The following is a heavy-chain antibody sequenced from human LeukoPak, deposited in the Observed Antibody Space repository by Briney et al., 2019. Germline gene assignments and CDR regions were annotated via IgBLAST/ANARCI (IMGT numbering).Heavy chain of an antibody. Sequence: GGSLRLSCAASGFTVSSNYMSWFRHNPGKGLEWVSLIYSGGSTYYTDSVQGRFTISRDSSKNTLYLQMSSLRAEDTAVYYCARAIRPAHYRYYYYYGLDVWGQGTTVTVSS. CDR1: GFTVSSNY. CDR2: IYSGGST. J-gene: IGHJ6*02. D-gene: IGHD3-10*01. V-gene: IGHV3-53*01. CDR3: ARAIRPAHYRYYYYYGLDV.